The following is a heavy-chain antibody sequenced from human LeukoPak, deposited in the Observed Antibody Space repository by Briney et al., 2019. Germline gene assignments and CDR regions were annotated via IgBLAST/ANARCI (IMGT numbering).Heavy chain of an antibody. Sequence: ASVKVSCKPSAYTFTSYDINWVRQAPGQGLEWMGWMNPNSGNTGYAQKFQDRVTLTRNTSISTAYMELNSLRSEDTAVYYCAREYYDILTGLYYFDYWGQGTLITVSS. D-gene: IGHD3-9*01. CDR3: AREYYDILTGLYYFDY. V-gene: IGHV1-8*03. CDR1: AYTFTSYD. J-gene: IGHJ4*02. CDR2: MNPNSGNT.